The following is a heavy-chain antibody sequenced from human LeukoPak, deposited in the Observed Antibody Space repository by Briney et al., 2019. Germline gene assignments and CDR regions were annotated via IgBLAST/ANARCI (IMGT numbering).Heavy chain of an antibody. CDR3: ARSCRSGWYGFDY. V-gene: IGHV1-18*01. Sequence: GASVKVSCKSSGYTFTSYGINWLRQAPGQGLEWMGWITPHNGDTKYAQKFQGRVSMTADRSTNTAYMELRSLRSDDTAVYYCARSCRSGWYGFDYWGQGTLVTVSS. J-gene: IGHJ4*02. CDR2: ITPHNGDT. D-gene: IGHD6-19*01. CDR1: GYTFTSYG.